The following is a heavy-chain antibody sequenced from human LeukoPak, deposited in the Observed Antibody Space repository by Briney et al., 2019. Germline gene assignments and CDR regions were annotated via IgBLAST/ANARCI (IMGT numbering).Heavy chain of an antibody. J-gene: IGHJ4*02. CDR1: GFTFSSYS. V-gene: IGHV3-48*01. Sequence: GGSLRLSCAASGFTFSSYSMNWVRQAPGKGLEWVSYISSSSSTIYYADSVKGRFTISRDNAKNSLYLQMNSLRAEDTAVYYCARDNWNQAFDYWGQGTLVTVSS. CDR3: ARDNWNQAFDY. CDR2: ISSSSSTI. D-gene: IGHD1-20*01.